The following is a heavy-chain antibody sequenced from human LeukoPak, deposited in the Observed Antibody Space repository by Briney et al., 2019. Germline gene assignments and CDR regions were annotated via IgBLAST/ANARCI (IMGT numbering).Heavy chain of an antibody. Sequence: PGGSLRLSCAASGFTFSSSWMQWVRQGPGKGLVWVSRMNSDGSSTSYADSVKGRFTISRDNAKNTLYLQMNSLRAEDTAVYYCVREIPAARHSWGQGTLVAVSS. CDR1: GFTFSSSW. D-gene: IGHD6-13*01. V-gene: IGHV3-74*01. CDR3: VREIPAARHS. J-gene: IGHJ4*02. CDR2: MNSDGSST.